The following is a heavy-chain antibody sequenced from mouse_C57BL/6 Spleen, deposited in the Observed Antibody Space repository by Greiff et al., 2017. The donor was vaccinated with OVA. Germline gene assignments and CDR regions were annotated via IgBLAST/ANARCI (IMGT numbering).Heavy chain of an antibody. V-gene: IGHV5-17*01. CDR1: GFTFSDYG. CDR3: ARGDGSSPSWFAY. Sequence: VESGGGLVKPGGSLKLSCAASGFTFSDYGMHWVRQAPEKGLEWVAYISSGSSTIYDADTVKGRFTISRDNAKNTLFLQMTSLRSEDTAMYYCARGDGSSPSWFAYWGQGTLVTVSA. CDR2: ISSGSSTI. J-gene: IGHJ3*01. D-gene: IGHD1-1*01.